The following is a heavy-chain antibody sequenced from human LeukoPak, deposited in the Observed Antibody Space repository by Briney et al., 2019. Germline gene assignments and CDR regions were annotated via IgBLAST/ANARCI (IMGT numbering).Heavy chain of an antibody. D-gene: IGHD3-22*01. CDR1: GGSISSGGYS. Sequence: PSQTLSLTCAVSGGSISSGGYSWSWIRQPPGKDLEWIGCIYISGSTHYNPSLKSRVTISINNSKNQLSLKLSSVTAADTAVYYCARGDSSGFYSWFDPWGQGTLVTVSS. J-gene: IGHJ5*02. CDR3: ARGDSSGFYSWFDP. V-gene: IGHV4-30-2*01. CDR2: IYISGST.